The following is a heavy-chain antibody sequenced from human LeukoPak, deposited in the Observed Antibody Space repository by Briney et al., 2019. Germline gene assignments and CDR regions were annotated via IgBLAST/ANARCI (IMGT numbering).Heavy chain of an antibody. D-gene: IGHD6-19*01. CDR2: IYYSGST. CDR1: GGSISSSSYY. Sequence: SETLSLTCTVSGGSISSSSYYWGWIRQPPGKGLEWIGSIYYSGSTYYNPSLKSRVTISVDTSKNQFSLKLSSVTAADTAVYYCAIGEIAVAVNWGQGTLVTVSS. V-gene: IGHV4-39*07. CDR3: AIGEIAVAVN. J-gene: IGHJ4*02.